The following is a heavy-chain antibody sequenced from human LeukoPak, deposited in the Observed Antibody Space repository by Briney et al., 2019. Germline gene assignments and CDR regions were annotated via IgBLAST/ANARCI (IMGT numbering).Heavy chain of an antibody. J-gene: IGHJ6*03. CDR3: ARTGDYDFWSDYHFYYYYYMDV. V-gene: IGHV3-48*03. Sequence: GGSLRLSCAASGFTLSSYEMNWVRQAPGKGLEWVSYISSSGSTIYYADSVKGRFTISRDNAKNSLYLQMNSLRAEDTAVYYCARTGDYDFWSDYHFYYYYYMDVWGKGTTVTVSS. D-gene: IGHD3-3*01. CDR1: GFTLSSYE. CDR2: ISSSGSTI.